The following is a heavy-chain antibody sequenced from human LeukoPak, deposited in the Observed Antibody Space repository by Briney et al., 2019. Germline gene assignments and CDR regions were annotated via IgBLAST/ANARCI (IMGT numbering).Heavy chain of an antibody. D-gene: IGHD5-12*01. CDR2: VFNNGGT. V-gene: IGHV4-59*01. CDR1: GGSIGSYH. J-gene: IGHJ4*02. CDR3: VASYGGYVLDY. Sequence: SETLSLTCTASGGSIGSYHWNWFRQPSGKGLEWIGIVFNNGGTKHNPSLKSRVAISVDTSKNQFALKLTSVTAADTAVYYCVASYGGYVLDYWGQGALVIVSS.